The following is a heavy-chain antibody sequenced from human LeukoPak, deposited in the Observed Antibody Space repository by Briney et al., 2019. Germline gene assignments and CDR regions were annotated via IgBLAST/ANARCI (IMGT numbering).Heavy chain of an antibody. V-gene: IGHV4-38-2*02. J-gene: IGHJ5*02. D-gene: IGHD3-9*01. CDR2: IYNSGST. CDR1: GYSISSGYF. CDR3: AREGYDILTGYYRHWFDP. Sequence: PSETLSLTCTVSGYSISSGYFWGWIRQPPGKGLEWIGTIYNSGSTYYNPSLESRVTISVDKSKNQFSLKLSSVTAADTAVYYCAREGYDILTGYYRHWFDPWGQGTLVTVSS.